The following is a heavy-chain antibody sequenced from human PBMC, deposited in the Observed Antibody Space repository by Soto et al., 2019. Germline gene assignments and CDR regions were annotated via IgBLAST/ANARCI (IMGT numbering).Heavy chain of an antibody. CDR2: ISYDGSNK. D-gene: IGHD1-26*01. J-gene: IGHJ5*02. CDR3: AKDRRDGNSGSYVNWFEP. CDR1: GFTFSSYG. V-gene: IGHV3-30*18. Sequence: QVQLVESGGGVVQPGRSLRLSCAASGFTFSSYGMHWVRQAPGKGLEWVAVISYDGSNKYYADSVKGRFTISRDNSKNTLYLQMNSLRAEDTAVYYCAKDRRDGNSGSYVNWFEPWGQGTLVTVSS.